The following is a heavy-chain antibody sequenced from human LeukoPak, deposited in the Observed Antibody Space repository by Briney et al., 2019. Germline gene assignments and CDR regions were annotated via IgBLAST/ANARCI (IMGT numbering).Heavy chain of an antibody. V-gene: IGHV1-69*05. CDR1: GGTFSSYA. CDR2: IIPIFGTA. CDR3: ARVRGYCTNGVCYTGGYYYMDV. J-gene: IGHJ6*03. D-gene: IGHD2-8*01. Sequence: GASVKVSCMASGGTFSSYAISWVRQAPGQRLEWMGRIIPIFGTANYAQKFQGRVTITTDESTSTAYMELSSLRSEDTAVYYCARVRGYCTNGVCYTGGYYYMDVWGKGTTVTVSS.